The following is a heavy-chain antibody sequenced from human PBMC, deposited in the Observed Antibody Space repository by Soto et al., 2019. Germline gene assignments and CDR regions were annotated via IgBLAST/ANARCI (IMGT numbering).Heavy chain of an antibody. D-gene: IGHD6-19*01. J-gene: IGHJ4*02. V-gene: IGHV3-66*01. CDR1: GFTVSSNY. CDR2: IYTGGST. CDR3: AGGWYVNFFDY. Sequence: EVQLVESGGGLVQPGGSLRLSCAASGFTVSSNYMSWVRQAPGKGLEWVSVIYTGGSTYYADSVKGRFTISRDNSKNTLYLPMTSLRAEDTAVYSCAGGWYVNFFDYWGQGTLVTVSS.